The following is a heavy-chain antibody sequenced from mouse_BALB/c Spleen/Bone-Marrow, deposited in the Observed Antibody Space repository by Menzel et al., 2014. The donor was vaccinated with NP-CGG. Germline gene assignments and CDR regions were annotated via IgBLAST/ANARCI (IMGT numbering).Heavy chain of an antibody. J-gene: IGHJ3*01. Sequence: EVQLQQSGPELVKPGASAKISCKASGYSFTDYFMNWVKQSHGKSLEWIGRINPYNGDTFYNQKFKGKATLTVDKSSSTAHMELLSLTSEDSAVHYCGRSGGSSYVFAYWGQGTLVTVSA. CDR1: GYSFTDYF. V-gene: IGHV1-37*01. D-gene: IGHD1-1*01. CDR2: INPYNGDT. CDR3: GRSGGSSYVFAY.